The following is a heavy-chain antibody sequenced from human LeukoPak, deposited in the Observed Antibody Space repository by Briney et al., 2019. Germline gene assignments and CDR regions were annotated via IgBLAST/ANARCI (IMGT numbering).Heavy chain of an antibody. CDR2: ITLSSSSI. CDR1: GFNFNNYN. Sequence: GGSLRLSCAASGFNFNNYNMNWVRQAPGKGLEWVSYITLSSSSIYYADSVKGRFTISRDNAKNSLYLLMNSLRAEDTAVYCCARDYYGSGSYYLPLWGQGTLVTVSS. J-gene: IGHJ4*02. V-gene: IGHV3-48*01. CDR3: ARDYYGSGSYYLPL. D-gene: IGHD3-10*01.